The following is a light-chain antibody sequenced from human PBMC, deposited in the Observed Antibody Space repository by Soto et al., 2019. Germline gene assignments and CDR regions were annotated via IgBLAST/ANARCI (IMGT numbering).Light chain of an antibody. Sequence: QSALTQPASMSVSSGQSITISCTGSTSDIGAYDSVSWYQQHPGKAPKLMIYEVRDWPSGVSDRFTGSLSGNTAYLTISGVQPEDEADYYCTSYTGSGVIFGGGTKVTVL. CDR1: TSDIGAYDS. CDR3: TSYTGSGVI. V-gene: IGLV2-14*01. J-gene: IGLJ2*01. CDR2: EVR.